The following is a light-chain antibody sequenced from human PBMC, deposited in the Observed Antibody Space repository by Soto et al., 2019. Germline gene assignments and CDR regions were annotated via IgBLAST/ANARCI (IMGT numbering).Light chain of an antibody. CDR2: DVS. V-gene: IGLV2-14*01. J-gene: IGLJ2*01. Sequence: QSVLTQPASVSGSPGQAITISCSGTSSDVGGYNYVSWYQQLPGKAPKVLIYDVSYRPSGVSNRFSGSKSGNTASLTISGLQAEDEADYFCSSYTSMSTVLFGGGTKLTVL. CDR3: SSYTSMSTVL. CDR1: SSDVGGYNY.